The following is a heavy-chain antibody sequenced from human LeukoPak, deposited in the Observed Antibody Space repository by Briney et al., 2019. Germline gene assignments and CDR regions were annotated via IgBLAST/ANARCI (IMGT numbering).Heavy chain of an antibody. V-gene: IGHV4-61*01. CDR1: GGSFSSGSYY. Sequence: PSETLSLTCTVSGGSFSSGSYYWRWIRQPPGKGLEWIGYIYYSGSTNYNPSLKSRVTISVDTSKNQFSLKLSSVTAADTAVYYCAGYYSNFDFWGQGTLVTVSS. CDR2: IYYSGST. J-gene: IGHJ4*02. CDR3: AGYYSNFDF. D-gene: IGHD4-11*01.